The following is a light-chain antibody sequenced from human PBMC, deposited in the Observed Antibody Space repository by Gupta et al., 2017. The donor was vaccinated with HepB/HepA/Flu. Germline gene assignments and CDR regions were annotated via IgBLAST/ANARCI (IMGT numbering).Light chain of an antibody. V-gene: IGLV1-47*01. CDR2: RSN. Sequence: QSVLTQAPSSSGTPGQRVTFSCSGSSSNIGTNYVYCYQQLPGTAPKLLSYRSNQRPSGVPDRFSGSKYGTSASLAISGLRSEDEADSYCAAWDDSLSTNV. CDR1: SSNIGTNY. CDR3: AAWDDSLSTNV. J-gene: IGLJ6*01.